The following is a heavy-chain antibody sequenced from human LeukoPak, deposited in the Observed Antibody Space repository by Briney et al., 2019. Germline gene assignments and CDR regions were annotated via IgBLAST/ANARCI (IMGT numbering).Heavy chain of an antibody. CDR1: GFTFSTYV. Sequence: GGSLRLSCAASGFTFSTYVMSWVRQAPGKGLEWVSAISGSGGSTYYADSVEGRFTISRDNSKNTLYLQMNSLRAEDTAVYYCAKNLLGSAAYSWYFDLWGRGALVTVSS. D-gene: IGHD2-15*01. V-gene: IGHV3-23*01. J-gene: IGHJ2*01. CDR3: AKNLLGSAAYSWYFDL. CDR2: ISGSGGST.